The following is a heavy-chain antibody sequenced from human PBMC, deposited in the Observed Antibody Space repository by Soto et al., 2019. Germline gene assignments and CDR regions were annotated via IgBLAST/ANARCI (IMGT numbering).Heavy chain of an antibody. J-gene: IGHJ6*02. CDR1: GFTFSSYG. CDR3: VKDGSSGWPYYYGMDV. Sequence: GSLRLSCAASGFTFSSYGMHWVRQAPGKGLEWVAVISYDGRNKYYADSVKGRFTISRDNSKNTLYLQMSSLRPEDTAVYYCVKDGSSGWPYYYGMDVWGQGTTVTVSS. CDR2: ISYDGRNK. D-gene: IGHD6-19*01. V-gene: IGHV3-30*18.